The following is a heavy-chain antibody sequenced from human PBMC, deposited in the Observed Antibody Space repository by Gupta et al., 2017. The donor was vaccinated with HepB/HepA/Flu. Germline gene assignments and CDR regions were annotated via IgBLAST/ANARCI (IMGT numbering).Heavy chain of an antibody. CDR2: ISYDGSNK. CDR3: ARVIRGRVATGIRYYFDY. J-gene: IGHJ4*02. D-gene: IGHD5-12*01. Sequence: QVQLVESGGGVVQPGRSRRLSCAASGFTFSSYAMHWVRQAPGKGLEWVAVISYDGSNKYYADSVKGRVTISRDNSKNTLYLQMNSLRAEDTAVYYCARVIRGRVATGIRYYFDYWGQGTLVTVSS. CDR1: GFTFSSYA. V-gene: IGHV3-30-3*01.